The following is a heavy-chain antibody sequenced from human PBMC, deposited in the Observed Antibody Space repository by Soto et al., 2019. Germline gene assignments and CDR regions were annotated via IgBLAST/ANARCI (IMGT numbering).Heavy chain of an antibody. J-gene: IGHJ5*02. CDR3: VKETYYYDVSSYYPLAS. CDR2: ISRDGTNT. Sequence: GGSLRLSCAASGFTFDDYNMHWVRQAPGKGLEWVSLISRDGTNTNYAESVKGRFTISRDNSKNSLYLQMNSLRTEDTALYYCVKETYYYDVSSYYPLASWGQGTLVNVSS. D-gene: IGHD3-22*01. CDR1: GFTFDDYN. V-gene: IGHV3-43*01.